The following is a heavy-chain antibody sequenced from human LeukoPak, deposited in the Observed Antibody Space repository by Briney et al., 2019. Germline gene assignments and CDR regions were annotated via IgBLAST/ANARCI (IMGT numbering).Heavy chain of an antibody. CDR1: GYTFTNYG. J-gene: IGHJ4*01. D-gene: IGHD3-22*01. Sequence: ASVKVSCKASGYTFTNYGISWVRQAPGQGLEWMGWISAYNGNTNYAQKLQGRVTMTTDTSTSTAYMELRSLRSDDTAVYYCASGISYYDSSGYPFDYWGQGTLVTVSS. CDR2: ISAYNGNT. CDR3: ASGISYYDSSGYPFDY. V-gene: IGHV1-18*01.